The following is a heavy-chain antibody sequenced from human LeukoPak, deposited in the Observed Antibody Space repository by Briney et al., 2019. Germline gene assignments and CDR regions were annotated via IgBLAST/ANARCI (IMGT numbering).Heavy chain of an antibody. V-gene: IGHV3-7*01. Sequence: PGGSLRLSCAASGFTFSSYWMSWVRQAPGKGLEWVANIKQDGSEKYYVDSVKGRFTISRDNAKNSLYLQMNSLRAEDTAVYYCASSPVSLSAAVHGRRGLWVTDQYFDYWGQGTLVTVSS. CDR3: ASSPVSLSAAVHGRRGLWVTDQYFDY. J-gene: IGHJ4*02. D-gene: IGHD6-13*01. CDR2: IKQDGSEK. CDR1: GFTFSSYW.